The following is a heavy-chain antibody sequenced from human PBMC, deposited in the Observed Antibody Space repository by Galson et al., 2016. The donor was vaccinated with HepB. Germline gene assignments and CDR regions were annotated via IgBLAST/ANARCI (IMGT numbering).Heavy chain of an antibody. Sequence: SLRLSCAASGFPFSSYGMHWVRQAPGKGLEWVGFIWYDGSNNSYEDSVKGRFTISRDNSKNTLYLQMNSLRAEDTAVYYCARGFAVPGRIDYWGQGTLVTVSS. CDR1: GFPFSSYG. CDR3: ARGFAVPGRIDY. J-gene: IGHJ4*02. D-gene: IGHD2-2*01. CDR2: IWYDGSNN. V-gene: IGHV3-33*01.